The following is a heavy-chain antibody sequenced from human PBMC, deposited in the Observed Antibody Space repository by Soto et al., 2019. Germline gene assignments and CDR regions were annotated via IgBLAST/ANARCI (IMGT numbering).Heavy chain of an antibody. D-gene: IGHD2-15*01. J-gene: IGHJ4*02. Sequence: PGGSLRLSCVASGFTFSSYYMSWARQVPGRGLEWLAKIKQDGSEKSYVDSVRGRFTISRDNAKNSLYLEMDSLRPEDTAVYFCGRISRGALGGTFWGQGALVTVSS. V-gene: IGHV3-7*03. CDR2: IKQDGSEK. CDR3: GRISRGALGGTF. CDR1: GFTFSSYY.